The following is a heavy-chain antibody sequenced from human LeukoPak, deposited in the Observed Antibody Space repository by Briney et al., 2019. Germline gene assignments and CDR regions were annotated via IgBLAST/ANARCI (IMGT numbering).Heavy chain of an antibody. V-gene: IGHV1-2*02. CDR2: INPTSGGT. D-gene: IGHD1-26*01. Sequence: GASVKVSCKASGYTFTDYYMHWVRQAPGQGLEWMGWINPTSGGTNFAQKFQGRVTMTRDTSISTAYMELSSLRSEDMAVYYCARALNQWELHYWGQGTLVTVSS. J-gene: IGHJ4*02. CDR1: GYTFTDYY. CDR3: ARALNQWELHY.